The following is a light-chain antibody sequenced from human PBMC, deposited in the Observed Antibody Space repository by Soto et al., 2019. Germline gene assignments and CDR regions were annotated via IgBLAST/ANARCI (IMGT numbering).Light chain of an antibody. V-gene: IGLV4-69*01. CDR1: RGHSSYA. Sequence: QLVLTQSPSASASLGASVKLTCTLSRGHSSYAIAWHQQQPEKGPRYLMKVNRDGSHNKGDGIPDRFSGSSSGAERYLTISSLQSEDEADYYCQTWGTGIAVFGGGTQLTVL. J-gene: IGLJ7*01. CDR3: QTWGTGIAV. CDR2: VNRDGSH.